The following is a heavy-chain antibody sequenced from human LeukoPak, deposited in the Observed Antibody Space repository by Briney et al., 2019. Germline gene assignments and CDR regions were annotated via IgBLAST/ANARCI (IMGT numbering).Heavy chain of an antibody. CDR2: IRSKAYGGTT. V-gene: IGHV3-49*03. CDR1: GFTFGDYA. J-gene: IGHJ4*02. Sequence: PGGSLRLSCTASGFTFGDYAMSWFRQAPGKGLEWVGFIRSKAYGGTTEYAASVKGRFTIARDDSKSIAYLQMNSLKTEDTAVYYCTRDLGWDLPNYFDYWGQGTLVTVSS. D-gene: IGHD1-26*01. CDR3: TRDLGWDLPNYFDY.